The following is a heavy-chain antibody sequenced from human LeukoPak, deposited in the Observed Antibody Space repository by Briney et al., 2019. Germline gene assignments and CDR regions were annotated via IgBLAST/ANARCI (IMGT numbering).Heavy chain of an antibody. CDR2: IGSGSSTI. CDR3: ARSYCSDGSCPFDH. V-gene: IGHV3-48*02. D-gene: IGHD2-15*01. J-gene: IGHJ4*02. CDR1: GLTFSDYS. Sequence: GGSLRLSCAASGLTFSDYSMNWVRQAPGKGLEWVSYIGSGSSTIYYADSVKGRFTISRDNAKNSLYLQMNSLRDEDTAVYYCARSYCSDGSCPFDHWGQGTLVTVSS.